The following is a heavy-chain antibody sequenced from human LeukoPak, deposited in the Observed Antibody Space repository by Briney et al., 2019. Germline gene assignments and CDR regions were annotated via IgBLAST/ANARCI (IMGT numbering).Heavy chain of an antibody. CDR3: ANAPQNTSSGYYFIIDY. CDR1: GVTFSSYA. V-gene: IGHV3-23*01. Sequence: GGSLRLSCAASGVTFSSYAMSWVRQAPGKGLEGVAAISVSGGSTYYAHSVKGRFTLSRDNSKNTLYLQMNSLRAEDTAGYYVANAPQNTSSGYYFIIDYWGQGTLVTVSS. CDR2: ISVSGGST. D-gene: IGHD3-22*01. J-gene: IGHJ4*02.